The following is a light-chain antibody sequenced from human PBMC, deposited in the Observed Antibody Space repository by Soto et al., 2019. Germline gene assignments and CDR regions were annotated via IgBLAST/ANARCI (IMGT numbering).Light chain of an antibody. CDR3: QQYNNSSPFT. CDR2: GAS. J-gene: IGKJ3*01. V-gene: IGKV3-15*01. CDR1: QSVGSN. Sequence: EIVMTQSPATLSVSPGERATLSCGASQSVGSNLAWYQQKPGKAPRLLIYGASTRATGIPARFCGSGSGTEFPLTICSLQSEDVAVYYCQQYNNSSPFTFGPGNKVDI.